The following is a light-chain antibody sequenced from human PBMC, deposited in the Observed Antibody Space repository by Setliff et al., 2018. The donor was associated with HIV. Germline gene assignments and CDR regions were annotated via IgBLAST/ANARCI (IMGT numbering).Light chain of an antibody. CDR1: SSDVGDYDY. CDR3: CSYAGSYTYI. V-gene: IGLV2-14*03. J-gene: IGLJ1*01. CDR2: DVN. Sequence: QSALAQPASVSGSPGQSITISCTGTSSDVGDYDYVSWYQQQPGKAPRLMIYDVNTRPSGVSNRFSGSKSGNTASLTISGLQAEDEADYYCCSYAGSYTYIFGTGTKVTVL.